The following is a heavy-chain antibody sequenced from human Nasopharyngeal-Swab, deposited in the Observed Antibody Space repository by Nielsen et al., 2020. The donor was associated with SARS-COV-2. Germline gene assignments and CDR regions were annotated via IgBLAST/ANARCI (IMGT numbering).Heavy chain of an antibody. CDR2: IRYDGSNK. Sequence: GESLKISCAASGFTFSSYGMHWVRQAPGKGLEWVAFIRYDGSNKYYADSVKGRFTISRDNSKNTLYLQTNSLRAEDTAVYYCAKDLGYCSSTSCAAGSFDYWGQGTLVTVSS. J-gene: IGHJ4*02. D-gene: IGHD2-2*01. V-gene: IGHV3-30*02. CDR3: AKDLGYCSSTSCAAGSFDY. CDR1: GFTFSSYG.